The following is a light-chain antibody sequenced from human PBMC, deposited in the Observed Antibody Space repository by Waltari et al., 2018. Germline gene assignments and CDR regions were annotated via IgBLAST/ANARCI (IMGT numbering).Light chain of an antibody. CDR1: QSVSRT. CDR2: DAS. Sequence: EIVLTQSPGTLSLSPGDRATLSCRASQSVSRTLALYQQKPGQAPRLLIYDASSRATGIPDRFSGSGSGTDFSLTISRLEPEDFAVYYCQKYGTLPATFGQGTKVEIK. CDR3: QKYGTLPAT. V-gene: IGKV3-20*01. J-gene: IGKJ1*01.